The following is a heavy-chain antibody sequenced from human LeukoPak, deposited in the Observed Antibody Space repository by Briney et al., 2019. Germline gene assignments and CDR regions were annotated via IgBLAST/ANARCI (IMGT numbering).Heavy chain of an antibody. D-gene: IGHD3-3*01. V-gene: IGHV3-23*01. CDR1: GFTFINYA. CDR2: ISTSGGST. CDR3: AKDGYYDFSSGYHYYLDY. J-gene: IGHJ4*02. Sequence: GGSLRLSCAVSGFTFINYAMSWVRQAPGKGLEWVSAISTSGGSTYYSDSVKGRFTISRDNSKNTLYLQMNSLRAEDTAVYYCAKDGYYDFSSGYHYYLDYWGQGTLVTVSS.